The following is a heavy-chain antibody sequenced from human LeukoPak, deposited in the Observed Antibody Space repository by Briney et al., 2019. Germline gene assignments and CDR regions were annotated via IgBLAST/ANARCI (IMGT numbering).Heavy chain of an antibody. CDR3: ARDPWDY. CDR2: IYYSGST. J-gene: IGHJ4*02. V-gene: IGHV4-39*02. CDR1: GGSFSSSSYY. Sequence: SETLSLTCTVSGGSFSSSSYYWGWIRQPPGKGLEWIGSIYYSGSTYYNPSLKSRVTISVDTSKNQFSLKLSSVTAADTAVYYCARDPWDYWGQGTLVTVSS.